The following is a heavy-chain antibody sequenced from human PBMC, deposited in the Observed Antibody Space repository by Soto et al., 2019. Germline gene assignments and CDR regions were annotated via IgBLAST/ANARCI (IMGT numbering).Heavy chain of an antibody. CDR3: VRDGTKTLRDWFDP. V-gene: IGHV4-4*07. CDR2: IYATGTT. CDR1: GASISGFY. D-gene: IGHD1-1*01. Sequence: SEPLSLTCTVSGASISGFYWSWIRKSAGKGLEWIGRIYATGTTDYNPSLKSRVMMSVDTSKKQFSLKLRSVTAADTAVYYCVRDGTKTLRDWFDPWGQGISVTVSS. J-gene: IGHJ5*02.